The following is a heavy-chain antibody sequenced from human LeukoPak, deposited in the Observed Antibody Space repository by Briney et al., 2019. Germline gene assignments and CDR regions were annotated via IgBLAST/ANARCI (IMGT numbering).Heavy chain of an antibody. CDR1: GGTFSSYA. CDR2: IIPILGIA. D-gene: IGHD1-26*01. J-gene: IGHJ4*02. V-gene: IGHV1-69*04. CDR3: ARNLFSGSYYAPFDY. Sequence: SVKVSCKASGGTFSSYAISWVRQAPGQGLEWMGRIIPILGIANYAQKFQGRVTITADKSTSTAYMELSSLRSEDTAVCYCARNLFSGSYYAPFDYWGQGTLVTVSS.